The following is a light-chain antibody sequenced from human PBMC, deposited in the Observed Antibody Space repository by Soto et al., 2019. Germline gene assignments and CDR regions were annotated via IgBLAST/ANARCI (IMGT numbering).Light chain of an antibody. CDR2: AAS. Sequence: DIQMTQSPSSLSASVGDRVTITCRASQSIGKFLNWYQQKPGKAPTLLIYAASSLQSGVPSRFSGSGSGTDFTLTISSLQPEDFATYYCQQSYSPPPITFGQGTRLAIK. CDR3: QQSYSPPPIT. J-gene: IGKJ5*01. V-gene: IGKV1-39*01. CDR1: QSIGKF.